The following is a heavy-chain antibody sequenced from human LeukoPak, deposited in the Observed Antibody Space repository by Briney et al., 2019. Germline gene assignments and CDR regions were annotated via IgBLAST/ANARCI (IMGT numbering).Heavy chain of an antibody. D-gene: IGHD4-11*01. CDR2: IYTSGST. J-gene: IGHJ6*03. V-gene: IGHV4-4*07. CDR3: ARAYSTPVHYYYYMDV. CDR1: GGSISSYY. Sequence: PSETLSLTCAVSGGSISSYYWSWIRQPAGKGLEWIGRIYTSGSTNYNPSLKSRVTMSVDTSKNQFSLKLSSVTAADTAVYYCARAYSTPVHYYYYMDVWGKGTTVTVSS.